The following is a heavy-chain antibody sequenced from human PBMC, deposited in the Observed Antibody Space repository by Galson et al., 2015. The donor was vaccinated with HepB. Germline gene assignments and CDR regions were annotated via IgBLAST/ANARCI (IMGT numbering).Heavy chain of an antibody. D-gene: IGHD3-22*01. CDR1: GFTVSTSY. CDR2: IYSGGGT. V-gene: IGHV3-53*01. CDR3: AREQGSYDSTDYAFDI. Sequence: SLRLSCAASGFTVSTSYMSWVRQAPGKGLEWVSVIYSGGGTYYAASVQGRFTISRDTSKNTLYLQMNSLRVEDTAVYYCAREQGSYDSTDYAFDIWGQGTVVTVSS. J-gene: IGHJ3*02.